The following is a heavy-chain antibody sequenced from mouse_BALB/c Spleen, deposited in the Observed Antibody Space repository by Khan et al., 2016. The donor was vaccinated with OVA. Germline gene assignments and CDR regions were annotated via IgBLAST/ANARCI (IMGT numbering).Heavy chain of an antibody. J-gene: IGHJ2*01. V-gene: IGHV1-20*02. Sequence: VQLKQSGPELVRPGASVKISCTASGYSFTGYFMNWVMQSHGKSLEWIGRINPHIGETFYNQRFKDKATLTVDESSSTAHMVLRSLASEDSAVYYCTRIYRSDFDYWGQGTTLTVSS. CDR1: GYSFTGYF. CDR2: INPHIGET. CDR3: TRIYRSDFDY. D-gene: IGHD6-1*01.